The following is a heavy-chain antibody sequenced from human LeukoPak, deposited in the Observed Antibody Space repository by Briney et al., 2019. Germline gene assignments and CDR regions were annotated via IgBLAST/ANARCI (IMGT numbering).Heavy chain of an antibody. CDR2: VYYSGST. J-gene: IGHJ4*02. CDR1: GGSISSYY. Sequence: SETLSLTCTVSGGSISSYYWSWIRQPPGKGLEWIGYVYYSGSTNYNPSLKSRVTISVDTSKNQLSLKLSSVTAADTAVYYCARDPSGSSSWYWDYWGQGTLVTVSS. V-gene: IGHV4-59*01. D-gene: IGHD6-13*01. CDR3: ARDPSGSSSWYWDY.